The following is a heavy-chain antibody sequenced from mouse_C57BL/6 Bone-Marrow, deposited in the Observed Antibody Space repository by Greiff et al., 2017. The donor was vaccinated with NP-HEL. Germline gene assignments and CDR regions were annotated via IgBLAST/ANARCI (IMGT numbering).Heavy chain of an antibody. J-gene: IGHJ2*01. D-gene: IGHD1-1*01. CDR3: TTFITTVVAPGY. V-gene: IGHV14-1*01. CDR2: IDPEDGDT. CDR1: GFNIKDYY. Sequence: VQLKQSGAELVRPGASVKLSCTASGFNIKDYYMHWVKQRPEQGLEWIGRIDPEDGDTEYAPKFQGKATMTADTSSNTAYLQLSSLTSEDTAVDYCTTFITTVVAPGYWGQGTTLTVSS.